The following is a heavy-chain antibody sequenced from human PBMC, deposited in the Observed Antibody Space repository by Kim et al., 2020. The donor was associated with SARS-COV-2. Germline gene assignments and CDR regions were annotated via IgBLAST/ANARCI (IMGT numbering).Heavy chain of an antibody. CDR3: ARDRSSSLEY. CDR1: GGSISSYY. Sequence: SETLSLTCTVSGGSISSYYWSWIRQPPGKGLEWIGYIYYSGSTNYNPSLKSRVTISVDTSKNQFSLKLSSVTAADTAVYHCARDRSSSLEYWGQGTLVTV. D-gene: IGHD6-13*01. V-gene: IGHV4-59*01. J-gene: IGHJ4*02. CDR2: IYYSGST.